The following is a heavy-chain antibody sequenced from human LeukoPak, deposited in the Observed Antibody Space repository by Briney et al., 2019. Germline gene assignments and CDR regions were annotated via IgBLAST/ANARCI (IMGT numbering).Heavy chain of an antibody. CDR1: GYTFTGYY. CDR3: ARGLARTSMVTRGGVRFDY. D-gene: IGHD5-18*01. J-gene: IGHJ4*02. CDR2: INPNSGGT. V-gene: IGHV1-2*02. Sequence: ASVKVSCKASGYTFTGYYIHWVRQAPGQGLEWMGWINPNSGGTNYVQKFQGRVTMTRDTSISTGYMELSSLRSEDTAVYYCARGLARTSMVTRGGVRFDYWGQGTLVTVSS.